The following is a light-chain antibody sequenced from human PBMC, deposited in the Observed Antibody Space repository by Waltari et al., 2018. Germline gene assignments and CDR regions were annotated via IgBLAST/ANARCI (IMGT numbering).Light chain of an antibody. CDR2: KTS. J-gene: IGKJ1*01. CDR3: QEYYSFSRT. CDR1: QSISDW. Sequence: DIQMTPPPSALSASVGDSVTITCRASQSISDWLAWYQQKPGKAPKLLIYKTSHLESGVPSRFSGSGSGTEFTLAISSLQPDDSANYYCQEYYSFSRTFGQGTKVEIK. V-gene: IGKV1-5*03.